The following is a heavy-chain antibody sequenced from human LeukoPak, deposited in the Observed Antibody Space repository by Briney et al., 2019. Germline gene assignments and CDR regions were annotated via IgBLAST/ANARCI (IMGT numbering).Heavy chain of an antibody. V-gene: IGHV3-30*02. D-gene: IGHD5-18*01. Sequence: GGSLRLSCAASGFNFKNYGIHWVRQAPGKGLEWVAFIRYDGSNKYYADSVKGRFTISRDNSKNTLYFQMNSLRAEDTAVYYCAKDRIDSYRAVGYDAFDIWGQGTMVTVSS. CDR2: IRYDGSNK. CDR1: GFNFKNYG. J-gene: IGHJ3*02. CDR3: AKDRIDSYRAVGYDAFDI.